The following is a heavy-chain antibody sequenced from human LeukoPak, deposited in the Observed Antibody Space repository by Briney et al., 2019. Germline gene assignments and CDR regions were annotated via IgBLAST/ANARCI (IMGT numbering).Heavy chain of an antibody. CDR3: ARAHYDFWSGYYSTFDY. V-gene: IGHV1-2*02. Sequence: ASVKVSCKASGYTFTGYYMHWVRQAPGQGLEWMGWINPNSGGTNYAQKFQGRVTMTRDTSISTAYMELSRLRSDDTAVYYCARAHYDFWSGYYSTFDYWGQGTLVTVSS. D-gene: IGHD3-3*01. CDR1: GYTFTGYY. J-gene: IGHJ4*02. CDR2: INPNSGGT.